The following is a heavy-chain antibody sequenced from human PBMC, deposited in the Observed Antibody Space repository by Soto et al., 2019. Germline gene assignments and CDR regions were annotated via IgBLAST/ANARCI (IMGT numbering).Heavy chain of an antibody. J-gene: IGHJ6*02. CDR1: GFTFSSYA. CDR3: ARWYSLNGMDV. D-gene: IGHD2-21*01. Sequence: QPGGSLRLSCAASGFTFSSYAMHWVRQAPGKGLEGVAVISYDGSNKYYADSVKGRFTISRDNSKNTLYLQMNSLRAEDTAVYYCARWYSLNGMDVWGQGTTVTVSS. V-gene: IGHV3-30-3*01. CDR2: ISYDGSNK.